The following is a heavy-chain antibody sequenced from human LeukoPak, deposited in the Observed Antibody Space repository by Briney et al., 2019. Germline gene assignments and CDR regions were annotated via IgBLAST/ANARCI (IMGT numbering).Heavy chain of an antibody. J-gene: IGHJ5*02. CDR2: IYTSGST. CDR3: ARGKRITMIVVVTRGGFDP. D-gene: IGHD3-22*01. V-gene: IGHV4-61*02. Sequence: SETLSLTCTVSGGSISSGSYYWSWIRQPAGEGLEWIGRIYTSGSTNYNPSLKSRVTISVDTSKNQFSLKLSSVTAADTAVYYCARGKRITMIVVVTRGGFDPWGQGTLVTVSS. CDR1: GGSISSGSYY.